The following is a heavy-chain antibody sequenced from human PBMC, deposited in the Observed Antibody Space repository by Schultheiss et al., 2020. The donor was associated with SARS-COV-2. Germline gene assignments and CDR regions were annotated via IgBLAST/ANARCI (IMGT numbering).Heavy chain of an antibody. CDR2: IYYSGST. J-gene: IGHJ4*02. D-gene: IGHD6-19*01. V-gene: IGHV4-61*05. CDR3: ARAGIAVARFDY. CDR1: GGSISSSSYY. Sequence: SETLSLTCTVSGGSISSSSYYWGWIRQPPGKGLEWIGYIYYSGSTNYNPSLKSRVTISVDTSKNQFSLKLSSVTAADTAVYYCARAGIAVARFDYWGQGTLVTVSS.